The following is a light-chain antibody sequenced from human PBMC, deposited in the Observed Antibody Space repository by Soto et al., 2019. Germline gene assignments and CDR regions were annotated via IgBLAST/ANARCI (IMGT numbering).Light chain of an antibody. CDR2: DAS. J-gene: IGKJ2*01. V-gene: IGKV3-11*01. CDR1: QSVGNY. CDR3: QQRDNWYT. Sequence: ESVLTQSPVTLSLSPGERATLSCRASQSVGNYLAWYQQKPGQAPRLLIYDASNRATGIPARFSGSGSGTDFTLTIISLEPEDFAVYYWQQRDNWYTLGQGTKLEIK.